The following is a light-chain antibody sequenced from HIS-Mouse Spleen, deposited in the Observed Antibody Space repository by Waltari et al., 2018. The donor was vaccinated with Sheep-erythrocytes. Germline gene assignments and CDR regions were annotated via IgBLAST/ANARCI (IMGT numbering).Light chain of an antibody. CDR3: CSYAGSSTPWV. V-gene: IGLV2-23*01. J-gene: IGLJ3*02. Sequence: QSALTQPASVSGSPGQSIPISCTGPSRDVGSYHLVSWYQQHPGKAPKLMIYEGSKRPSGVSNRFSGSKSGNTASLTISGLQAEDEADYYCCSYAGSSTPWVFGGGTKLTVL. CDR2: EGS. CDR1: SRDVGSYHL.